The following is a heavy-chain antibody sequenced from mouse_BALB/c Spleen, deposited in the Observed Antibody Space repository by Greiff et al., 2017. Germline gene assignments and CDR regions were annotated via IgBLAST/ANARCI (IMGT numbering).Heavy chain of an antibody. V-gene: IGHV3-2*02. CDR2: ISYSGST. CDR1: GYSITSDYA. D-gene: IGHD2-3*01. CDR3: AGLDDGCENYYAMDY. Sequence: EVQRVESGPGLVKPSQSLSLTCTVTGYSITSDYAWNWIRQFPGNKLGWMGYISYSGSTSYNPSLKSRISITRDTSKNPFFLQLNTVTTEDTATYYCAGLDDGCENYYAMDYWGQGTSVTVSA. J-gene: IGHJ4*01.